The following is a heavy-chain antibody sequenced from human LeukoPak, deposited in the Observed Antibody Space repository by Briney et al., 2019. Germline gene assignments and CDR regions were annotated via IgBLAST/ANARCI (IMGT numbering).Heavy chain of an antibody. J-gene: IGHJ5*02. Sequence: ASVKVSCKASGYTFTGYYMHWVRQAPGQGLEWMGWINPNSGGTNYAQKFQGRVTMTRDTSITTLYMELTNLKSDDTSIYFCARDVVAVDSNWFDPWGQGTLVTVSS. D-gene: IGHD6-19*01. CDR3: ARDVVAVDSNWFDP. CDR2: INPNSGGT. V-gene: IGHV1-2*02. CDR1: GYTFTGYY.